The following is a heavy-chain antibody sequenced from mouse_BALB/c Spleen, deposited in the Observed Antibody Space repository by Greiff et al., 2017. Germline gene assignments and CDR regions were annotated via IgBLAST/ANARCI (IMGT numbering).Heavy chain of an antibody. J-gene: IGHJ2*01. CDR1: GYTFTSYW. V-gene: IGHV1-69*02. Sequence: QVQLQQPGAELVKPGAPVKLSCKASGYTFTSYWMNWVKQRPGRGLEWIGRIDPSDSETHYNQKFKDKATLTVDKSSSTAYIQLSSLTSEDSAVYYCARYGYGSSPLDYWGQGTTLTVSS. CDR2: IDPSDSET. D-gene: IGHD1-1*01. CDR3: ARYGYGSSPLDY.